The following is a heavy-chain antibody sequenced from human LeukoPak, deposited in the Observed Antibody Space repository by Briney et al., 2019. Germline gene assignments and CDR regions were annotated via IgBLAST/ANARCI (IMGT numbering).Heavy chain of an antibody. CDR3: AKEGLLGYYYYYYMDV. D-gene: IGHD7-27*01. CDR1: GFTFSSYG. CDR2: ISGSGGST. Sequence: GGSLRLSCAASGFTFSSYGMSWVRQAPGKGLEWVSAISGSGGSTYYADSVKGRFTISRDNSKNTLYLQMNSLRAEDTAVYYCAKEGLLGYYYYYYMDVWGKGTTVTVSS. V-gene: IGHV3-23*01. J-gene: IGHJ6*03.